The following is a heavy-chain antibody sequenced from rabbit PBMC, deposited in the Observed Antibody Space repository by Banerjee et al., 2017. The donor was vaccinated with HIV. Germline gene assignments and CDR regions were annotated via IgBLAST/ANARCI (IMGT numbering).Heavy chain of an antibody. Sequence: QQQLEESGGGLVKPGGTLTLTCKASGIDFSSDSYMCWVRQAPGKGLEWIACIEAVSSGFTDFASWAKGRFTISKTSSTTVTLQMTSLTAADTATYFCARDTSSSFSSYGMDLWGQGTLVTVS. CDR1: GIDFSSDSY. D-gene: IGHD1-1*01. V-gene: IGHV1S45*01. CDR2: IEAVSSGFT. CDR3: ARDTSSSFSSYGMDL. J-gene: IGHJ3*01.